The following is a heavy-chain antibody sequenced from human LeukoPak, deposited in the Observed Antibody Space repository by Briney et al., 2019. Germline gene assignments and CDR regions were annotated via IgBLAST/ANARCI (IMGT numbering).Heavy chain of an antibody. J-gene: IGHJ3*01. CDR1: GFTFSTFD. CDR3: ARGGRTAIRSDPFGA. V-gene: IGHV3-21*01. Sequence: GESLGLSCAVSGFTFSTFDMSWVRQAPGKGLEWVSSITTASHYIYYADSVRGRFTVSRDNAKNSLYLQMNSLRVEDTAVYYCARGGRTAIRSDPFGAWGQGTMVTVSS. D-gene: IGHD2-21*02. CDR2: ITTASHYI.